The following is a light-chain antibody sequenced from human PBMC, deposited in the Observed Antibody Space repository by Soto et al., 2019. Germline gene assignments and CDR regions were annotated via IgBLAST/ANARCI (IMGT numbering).Light chain of an antibody. V-gene: IGKV3-20*01. J-gene: IGKJ1*01. CDR3: QQYGSSPAT. Sequence: EIVLTQSPGTLSLSPGERATLSCRASQSVSSSYLAWYQQKPGQAPRLLIYGGSSRATGIPDRFSRSASGTDFTLTISRLEPEDFAVYYCQQYGSSPATFGQGTKVEIK. CDR2: GGS. CDR1: QSVSSSY.